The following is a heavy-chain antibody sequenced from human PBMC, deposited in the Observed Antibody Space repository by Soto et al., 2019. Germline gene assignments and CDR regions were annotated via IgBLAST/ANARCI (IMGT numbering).Heavy chain of an antibody. CDR3: TRHPPRKGGSRNDY. D-gene: IGHD3-16*01. J-gene: IGHJ4*02. CDR1: GFTFSGSA. CDR2: IRSKANSYAT. Sequence: GGSLRLSCAASGFTFSGSAMHWVRQASGKGLEWVGRIRSKANSYATAYAASVKGRFTISRDDSKNTAYLQMNSLKTEDTAVYYCTRHPPRKGGSRNDYWGQGTLVTVSS. V-gene: IGHV3-73*01.